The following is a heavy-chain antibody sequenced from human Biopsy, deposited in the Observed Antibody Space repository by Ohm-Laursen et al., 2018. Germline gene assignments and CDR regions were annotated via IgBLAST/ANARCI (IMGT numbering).Heavy chain of an antibody. Sequence: SVKVSCKASGYSFTSYYMHWVRQAPGQGLEWMGMINPSGSTTSYPQIFQGRVTISVDTSKNQFSLRLNSVTAADTAVYYCARATNSTGWPYYYFYGMDVWGQGTTVTVSS. V-gene: IGHV1-46*01. CDR1: GYSFTSYY. J-gene: IGHJ6*02. CDR3: ARATNSTGWPYYYFYGMDV. CDR2: INPSGSTT. D-gene: IGHD2/OR15-2a*01.